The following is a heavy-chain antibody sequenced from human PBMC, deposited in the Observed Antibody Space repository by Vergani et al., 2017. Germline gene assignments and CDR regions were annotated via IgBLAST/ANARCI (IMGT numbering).Heavy chain of an antibody. V-gene: IGHV3-23*01. CDR1: GFTFSSYA. CDR3: AKDSYYYDSRDDAFDI. J-gene: IGHJ3*02. CDR2: ISGSGGST. Sequence: EVQLLESGGGLVQPGGSLRLSCAASGFTFSSYAMSWVRQAPGKGLEWVSAISGSGGSTYYADSVKGRFTISRDNSKNTLYLQMNSLRAEDTAVYYCAKDSYYYDSRDDAFDIWGQGTMVTVSS. D-gene: IGHD3-22*01.